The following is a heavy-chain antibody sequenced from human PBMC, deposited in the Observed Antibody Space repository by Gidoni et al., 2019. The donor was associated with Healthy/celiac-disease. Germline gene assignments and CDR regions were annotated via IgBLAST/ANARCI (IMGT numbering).Heavy chain of an antibody. V-gene: IGHV3-30*18. CDR2: ISYDGSNK. Sequence: QVQLVESGGGVVQPGRSLRLSCAASGFTLSSYGMHWVRQAPGKGLGWVAVISYDGSNKYYADSVKGRFTISRDNSKNTLYLQMNSLRAEDTAVYYCAKDGFSSSQRYFDYWGQGTLVTVSS. J-gene: IGHJ4*02. D-gene: IGHD6-6*01. CDR3: AKDGFSSSQRYFDY. CDR1: GFTLSSYG.